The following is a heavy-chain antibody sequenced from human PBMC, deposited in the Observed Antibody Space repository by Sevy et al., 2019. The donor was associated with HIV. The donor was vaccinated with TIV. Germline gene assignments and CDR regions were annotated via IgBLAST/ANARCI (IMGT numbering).Heavy chain of an antibody. V-gene: IGHV4-59*01. CDR3: ARGGSGNSYYYYYMDV. Sequence: SETLSLTCTVSGGSISSYYWSWIRQPPGKGLEWNGYIYYSGSTNYNPPLKSRVTISVDTSKNQFSLKLSSVTAADTAVYYCARGGSGNSYYYYYMDVWGKGTRVTVSS. CDR2: IYYSGST. D-gene: IGHD4-4*01. J-gene: IGHJ6*03. CDR1: GGSISSYY.